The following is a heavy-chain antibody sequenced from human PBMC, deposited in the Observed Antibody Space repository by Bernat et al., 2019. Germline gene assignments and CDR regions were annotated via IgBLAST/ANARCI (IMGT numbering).Heavy chain of an antibody. V-gene: IGHV4-4*02. D-gene: IGHD6-19*01. J-gene: IGHJ4*02. CDR3: ARYSSGWYHFDY. CDR2: IYHSGTT. Sequence: QVHLQESGPGLVKPSGTLSLTCAVSGGSISSSNWWSWVRQPPGKGLEWIGEIYHSGTTNYNPSLKSRVTISLDKSMNQFSLKLTSVTAADTAVYYCARYSSGWYHFDYWGQGTLVTVS. CDR1: GGSISSSNW.